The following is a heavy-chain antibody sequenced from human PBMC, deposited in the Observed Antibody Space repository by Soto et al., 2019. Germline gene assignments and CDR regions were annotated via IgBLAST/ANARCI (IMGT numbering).Heavy chain of an antibody. D-gene: IGHD3-16*01. CDR2: ISGYNDYT. V-gene: IGHV1-18*01. Sequence: ASVNVSCKASGYTFIRYGMTWVRQAPGQGLEWMGWISGYNDYTSYAQKLPDRVTITADTSTNTIYMQLRSLISAHTAVYYSARGGYYDNNRWKLRYYGVDVCGQGTMVTVSS. CDR1: GYTFIRYG. CDR3: ARGGYYDNNRWKLRYYGVDV. J-gene: IGHJ6*02.